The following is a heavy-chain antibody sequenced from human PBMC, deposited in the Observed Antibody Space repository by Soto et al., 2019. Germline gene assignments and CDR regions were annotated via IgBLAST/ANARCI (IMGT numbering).Heavy chain of an antibody. CDR3: ARDAAPYYDFWSGEDYYGMDV. CDR2: IYYSGST. V-gene: IGHV4-59*01. J-gene: IGHJ6*02. D-gene: IGHD3-3*01. Sequence: SETLSLTCTVSGGSISSYYWSWIRQPPGKGLEWIGYIYYSGSTNYNPSLKSRVTISVDTSKNQFSLKLSSVTAADTAVYYCARDAAPYYDFWSGEDYYGMDVWGQGTTVTVAS. CDR1: GGSISSYY.